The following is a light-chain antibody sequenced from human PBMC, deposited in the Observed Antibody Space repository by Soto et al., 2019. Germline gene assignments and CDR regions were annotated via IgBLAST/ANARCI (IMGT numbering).Light chain of an antibody. CDR2: SNN. Sequence: QPVLTQPPSVSGTPGQRVTISCSGSSSNIGSNTVNWYQQLPGTAPKLLIYSNNQRPSGVPDRFSGSKSGTSASLAISGLQSEDEADYYCAAWDDSLNGVLFGGGTKLTVL. V-gene: IGLV1-44*01. CDR1: SSNIGSNT. CDR3: AAWDDSLNGVL. J-gene: IGLJ2*01.